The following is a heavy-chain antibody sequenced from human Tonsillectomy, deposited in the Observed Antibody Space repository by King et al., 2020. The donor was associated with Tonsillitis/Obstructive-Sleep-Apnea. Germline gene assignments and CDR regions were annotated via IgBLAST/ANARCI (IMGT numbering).Heavy chain of an antibody. J-gene: IGHJ4*02. V-gene: IGHV3-53*01. CDR1: GFTVSNNY. CDR3: ARVAYSGGYQASDY. Sequence: VQLVESGGGLIQPGGSLRLSCAASGFTVSNNYMSWVRQAPGKGLEWVSVIYSGGSTYYADSVKGRFTISRDNSKNTLYLQMNSLRAEDTAVYYCARVAYSGGYQASDYWGQGTLVTVSS. D-gene: IGHD1-26*01. CDR2: IYSGGST.